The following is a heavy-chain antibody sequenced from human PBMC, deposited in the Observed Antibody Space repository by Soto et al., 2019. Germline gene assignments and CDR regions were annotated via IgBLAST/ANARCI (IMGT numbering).Heavy chain of an antibody. CDR1: GGSISIADYY. J-gene: IGHJ4*02. Sequence: QVQLQESGPGLVKPSQTLSLTCTVSGGSISIADYYWSWIRQPPGKGLEWIGYIYYSGGTYYDPSRKSRVTLSVDTSRNQSSLKLSSVTAADTAVYYCARVYAGRGNSIDYWGQGTLVTVSS. D-gene: IGHD2-2*01. V-gene: IGHV4-30-4*01. CDR3: ARVYAGRGNSIDY. CDR2: IYYSGGT.